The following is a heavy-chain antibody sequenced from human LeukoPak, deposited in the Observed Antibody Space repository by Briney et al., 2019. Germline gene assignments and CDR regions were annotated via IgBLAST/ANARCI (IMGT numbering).Heavy chain of an antibody. CDR2: ISGSGDTT. CDR1: GFTFSSYA. Sequence: GGSLRLSCAASGFTFSSYAMSWVRQAPGKGLEWVSAISGSGDTTYYAASVKGRFTISRDNSKNTLCLQMNSLRAEDTAVYYCAKDIDLDYYYGSGSYPFDYWGQGTPVTVSS. D-gene: IGHD3-10*01. J-gene: IGHJ4*02. V-gene: IGHV3-23*01. CDR3: AKDIDLDYYYGSGSYPFDY.